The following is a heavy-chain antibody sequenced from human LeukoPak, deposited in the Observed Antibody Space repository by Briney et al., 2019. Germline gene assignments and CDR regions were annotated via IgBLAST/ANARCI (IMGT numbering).Heavy chain of an antibody. CDR1: GFTFSSYA. V-gene: IGHV3-23*01. J-gene: IGHJ5*02. D-gene: IGHD2-2*01. CDR3: AKSATVIVVVPAAMRSQFPFDP. Sequence: PGGSLRLSCAASGFTFSSYAMSWVRQAPGKGLEWVSAISGSGGSTYYADSVKGRFTISRDNSKNTLYLQMNSLRAEDTAVYYCAKSATVIVVVPAAMRSQFPFDPWGRGTLVTVSS. CDR2: ISGSGGST.